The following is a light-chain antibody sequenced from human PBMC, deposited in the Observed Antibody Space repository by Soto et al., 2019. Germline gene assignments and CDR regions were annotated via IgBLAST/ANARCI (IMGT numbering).Light chain of an antibody. V-gene: IGKV1-5*03. CDR3: QQYSSYPLT. J-gene: IGKJ4*01. CDR1: QSISSW. Sequence: DIQMTQSPSTLSASVGDRVTISWRASQSISSWLAWYQQKPGKAPKLLIYKASSLGSGVPSRFSGSGSGADFTLTISSLQPDDFATYCCQQYSSYPLTFGGGTKVEIK. CDR2: KAS.